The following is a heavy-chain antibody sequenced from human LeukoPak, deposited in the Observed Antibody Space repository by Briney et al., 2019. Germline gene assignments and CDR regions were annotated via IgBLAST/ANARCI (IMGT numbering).Heavy chain of an antibody. J-gene: IGHJ5*02. CDR2: IIPIFGTA. V-gene: IGHV1-69*06. D-gene: IGHD3-10*01. CDR3: ARSLTYYGSGSYYRLHWFDP. CDR1: GGTFSSYA. Sequence: SVKVSCKASGGTFSSYAISWVRQAPGQGLEWMGGIIPIFGTANYAQKFQGRVTITADKSTSTAYMELSSLRSEDTAVYYCARSLTYYGSGSYYRLHWFDPWGQGTLVTASS.